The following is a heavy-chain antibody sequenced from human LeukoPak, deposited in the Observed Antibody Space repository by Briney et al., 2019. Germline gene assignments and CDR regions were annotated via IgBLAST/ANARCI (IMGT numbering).Heavy chain of an antibody. CDR2: ISSSGNT. CDR3: AKAGGQQLTRPFQH. D-gene: IGHD6-13*01. CDR1: GFTFSRSA. J-gene: IGHJ1*01. Sequence: GGSLRLSCAASGFTFSRSAMTWVRQTPGKGLDWVSSISSSGNTYYADSVKGRFTISRDNSKNTLYLQMNSLRAEDTAVYYCAKAGGQQLTRPFQHWGQGTLSPSPQ. V-gene: IGHV3-23*01.